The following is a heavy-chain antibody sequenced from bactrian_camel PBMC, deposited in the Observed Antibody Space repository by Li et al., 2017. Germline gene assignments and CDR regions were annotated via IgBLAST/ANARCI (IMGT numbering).Heavy chain of an antibody. Sequence: DVQLVESGGGSVQAGGSLRLSCAASGYTFSSYCMAWFRQVPGKQREAIAAIDSDGSISYDEVVVKGRFTISKDNTKNTLYLQMNNLKPEDTAMYYCALDRYCRHDYWPPVVVDFTYWGQGTQVTVS. CDR3: ALDRYCRHDYWPPVVVDFTY. CDR2: IDSDGSIS. D-gene: IGHD3*01. V-gene: IGHV3S31*01. CDR1: GYTFSSYC. J-gene: IGHJ4*01.